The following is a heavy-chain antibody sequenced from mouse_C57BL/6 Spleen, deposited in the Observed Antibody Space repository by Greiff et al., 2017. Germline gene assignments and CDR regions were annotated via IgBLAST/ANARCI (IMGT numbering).Heavy chain of an antibody. CDR2: IDPNSGGT. J-gene: IGHJ4*01. Sequence: VQLQQPGAELVKPGASVKLSCKASGYTFTSYWMHWVKQRPGRGLEWIGRIDPNSGGTKYNEKFKSKATLTVDKPSSTAYMQLSSLTSADSAVXYCATSYYGYDVGAMDYWGQGTSVTVSA. V-gene: IGHV1-72*01. D-gene: IGHD2-9*01. CDR3: ATSYYGYDVGAMDY. CDR1: GYTFTSYW.